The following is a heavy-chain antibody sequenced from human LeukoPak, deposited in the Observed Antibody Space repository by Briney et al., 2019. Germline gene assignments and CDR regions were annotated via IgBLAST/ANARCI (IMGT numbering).Heavy chain of an antibody. D-gene: IGHD4-11*01. CDR2: IYHSGST. CDR3: AKDSYSEAFDI. CDR1: GYSISSGYY. V-gene: IGHV4-38-2*02. J-gene: IGHJ3*02. Sequence: SETLSLTCTVSGYSISSGYYWGWIRQPPGKGLEWIGSIYHSGSTYYNPSLKSRVTISVDTSKNQFSLRLSSVTAADTAVYYCAKDSYSEAFDIWGQGTMVTVSS.